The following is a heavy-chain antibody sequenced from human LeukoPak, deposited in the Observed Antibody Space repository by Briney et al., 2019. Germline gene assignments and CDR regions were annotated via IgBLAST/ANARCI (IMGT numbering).Heavy chain of an antibody. D-gene: IGHD4-23*01. V-gene: IGHV3-21*01. CDR3: ARISTVVANRFDY. CDR1: GFTFSSYS. J-gene: IGHJ4*02. Sequence: GGSLRLSCAASGFTFSSYSMNWVRQAPGKGLEWASSISSSSSYIYYADSVKGRFTISRDNAKNSLYLQMNSLRAEDTAVYYCARISTVVANRFDYWGQGTLVTVSS. CDR2: ISSSSSYI.